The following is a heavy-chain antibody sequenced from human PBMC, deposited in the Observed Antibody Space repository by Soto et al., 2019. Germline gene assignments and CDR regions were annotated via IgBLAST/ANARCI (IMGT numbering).Heavy chain of an antibody. Sequence: QVQLVQSGAEVKKPGSSVKVSCKASGDTFGDSSLNWVRQAPGQGLEWMGRIIPIVQRSTYAQKFQGRVTITADKVTRTAYMELTSLRSDDTAIYFCARGDPRGNGFDPWGQGTRVTVSS. CDR2: IIPIVQRS. CDR1: GDTFGDSS. D-gene: IGHD2-21*02. J-gene: IGHJ5*02. CDR3: ARGDPRGNGFDP. V-gene: IGHV1-69*08.